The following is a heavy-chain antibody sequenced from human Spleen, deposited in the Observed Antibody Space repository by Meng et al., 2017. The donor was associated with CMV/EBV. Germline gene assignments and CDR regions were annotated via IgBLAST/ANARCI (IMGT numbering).Heavy chain of an antibody. V-gene: IGHV1-69*10. CDR1: GGTFSSYA. CDR3: ARRNLAEVSDY. CDR2: IIPILGIA. J-gene: IGHJ4*02. D-gene: IGHD3-16*01. Sequence: SVKVSCKASGGTFSSYAISWVRQAPGQGLEWMGGIIPILGIANYAQKSQGRVTITADKSTSIAYMELRSLRSDDTAVYYCARRNLAEVSDYWGQGTLVTVSS.